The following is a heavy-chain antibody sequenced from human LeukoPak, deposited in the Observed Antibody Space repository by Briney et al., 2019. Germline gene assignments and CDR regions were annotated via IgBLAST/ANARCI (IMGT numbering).Heavy chain of an antibody. J-gene: IGHJ1*01. CDR3: ASRICSGGSCGPFQH. V-gene: IGHV1-3*01. D-gene: IGHD2-15*01. CDR1: GYTFTSYA. Sequence: GASVKVSCKASGYTFTSYAMHWVRQAPGQRLEWMGWINAGNGNTKYSQKFQGRVTITADESTSTAYMELSSLRSEDTAVYYCASRICSGGSCGPFQHWGQGTLVTVSS. CDR2: INAGNGNT.